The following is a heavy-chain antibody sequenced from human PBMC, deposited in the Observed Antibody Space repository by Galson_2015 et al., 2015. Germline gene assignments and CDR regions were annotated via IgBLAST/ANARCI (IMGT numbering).Heavy chain of an antibody. Sequence: CAISGDSVSSNSAAWNWIRQSPSRGLEWLGRTYYRSKWYNDYAVSVKSRITINPDTSKNQFSLQLNSVTPEDTAVYYCAREGDSSGWYPMNYYGMDVWGQGTTVTVSS. D-gene: IGHD6-19*01. V-gene: IGHV6-1*01. CDR2: TYYRSKWYN. CDR1: GDSVSSNSAA. CDR3: AREGDSSGWYPMNYYGMDV. J-gene: IGHJ6*02.